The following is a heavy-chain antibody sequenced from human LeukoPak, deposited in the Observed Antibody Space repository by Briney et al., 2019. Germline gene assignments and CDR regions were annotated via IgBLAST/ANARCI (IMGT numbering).Heavy chain of an antibody. CDR2: IYYSGST. CDR3: ARAGNSYGYVGWFDP. J-gene: IGHJ5*02. Sequence: PSETLSLTCTVSGGSISSYYWSWIRQPPGKGLEWIGYIYYSGSTNYHPYLKSRVTISVDTSKNQFSLKLSSVTAADTAVYYCARAGNSYGYVGWFDPWGQGTLVTVSS. V-gene: IGHV4-59*01. D-gene: IGHD5-18*01. CDR1: GGSISSYY.